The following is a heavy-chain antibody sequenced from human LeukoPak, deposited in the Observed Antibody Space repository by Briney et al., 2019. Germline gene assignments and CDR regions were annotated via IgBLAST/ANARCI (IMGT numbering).Heavy chain of an antibody. CDR3: SKGRNFHFDY. CDR2: IRFDGSNQ. J-gene: IGHJ4*02. V-gene: IGHV3-30*02. D-gene: IGHD5-24*01. Sequence: PGGSLRLSCAASGFTFSDFGMHWVRQAPGKGLEWVAFIRFDGSNQYYADSVKGRFTISRDNSKNTLFLQMSSLRTEDTAVYYCSKGRNFHFDYWGQGTLVTVSS. CDR1: GFTFSDFG.